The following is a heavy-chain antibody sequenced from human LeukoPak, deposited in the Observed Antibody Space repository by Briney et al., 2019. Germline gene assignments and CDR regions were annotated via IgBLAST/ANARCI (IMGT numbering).Heavy chain of an antibody. V-gene: IGHV3-53*01. CDR2: IYSGGST. CDR3: ARDSGYDLRPTLDY. CDR1: GFTVSRNY. D-gene: IGHD5-12*01. Sequence: GGSLRLSGAASGFTVSRNYMSWVRQAPGKRLEWVSVIYSGGSTYYGDSVKGRFTISRDNSKNTLYLQMNSLRAEDTAVYYCARDSGYDLRPTLDYWGQGTLVTVSS. J-gene: IGHJ4*02.